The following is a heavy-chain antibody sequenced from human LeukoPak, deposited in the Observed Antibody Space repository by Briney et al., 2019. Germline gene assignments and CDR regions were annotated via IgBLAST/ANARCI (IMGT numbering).Heavy chain of an antibody. Sequence: GASVTVSFKASGYTFTGYYMHWVRQAPGQGLEWMGWINPNSGGTNYAQKFQGRVTMTRDTSISTAYMELSRLRSDDTAVYYCARDAVPAAADYWGQGTLVTVSS. CDR1: GYTFTGYY. J-gene: IGHJ4*02. CDR2: INPNSGGT. V-gene: IGHV1-2*02. D-gene: IGHD2-2*01. CDR3: ARDAVPAAADY.